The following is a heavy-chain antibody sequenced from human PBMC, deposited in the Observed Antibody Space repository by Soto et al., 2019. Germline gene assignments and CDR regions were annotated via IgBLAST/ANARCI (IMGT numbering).Heavy chain of an antibody. CDR2: IGGRGNSA. Sequence: GGSLRLSCAASGFIFTNYAMNWVRQAPGKGLEWVSVIGGRGNSAYYADSVQGRFTISRDNSRNTLSLQMSSLTADDTAIYYCVREGRGSFDFWGRGTMVTV. CDR1: GFIFTNYA. D-gene: IGHD5-12*01. V-gene: IGHV3-23*01. J-gene: IGHJ3*01. CDR3: VREGRGSFDF.